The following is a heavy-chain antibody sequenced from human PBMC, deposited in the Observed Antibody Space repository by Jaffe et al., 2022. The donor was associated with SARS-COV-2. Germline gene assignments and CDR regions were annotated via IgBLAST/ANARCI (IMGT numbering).Heavy chain of an antibody. CDR3: ARWAPSEVDLVGATRDAFDI. Sequence: QVQLQESGPGLVKPSETLSLTCTVSGGSISSYYWSWIRQPPGKGLEWIGYIYYSGSTNYNPSLKSRVTISVDTSKNQFSLKLSSVTAADTAVYYCARWAPSEVDLVGATRDAFDIWGQGTMVTVSS. D-gene: IGHD1-26*01. J-gene: IGHJ3*02. V-gene: IGHV4-59*01. CDR2: IYYSGST. CDR1: GGSISSYY.